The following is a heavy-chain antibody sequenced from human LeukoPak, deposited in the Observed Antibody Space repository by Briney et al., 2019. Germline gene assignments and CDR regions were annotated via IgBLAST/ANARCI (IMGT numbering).Heavy chain of an antibody. V-gene: IGHV4-59*01. J-gene: IGHJ3*02. CDR1: GGSISRYY. D-gene: IGHD3-22*01. Sequence: SETLSLTCTVSGGSISRYYWSWIRQPPGTGLEWIGYIYYSGSTNYNPSLKSRVTISVDTSKNQFSLKLSSVTAADTAVYYCARDPYYYDSSGSYSAFDIWGQGTMVTVSS. CDR2: IYYSGST. CDR3: ARDPYYYDSSGSYSAFDI.